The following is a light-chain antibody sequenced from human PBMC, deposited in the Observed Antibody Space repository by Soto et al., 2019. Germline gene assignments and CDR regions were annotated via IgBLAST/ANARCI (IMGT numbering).Light chain of an antibody. CDR2: AAS. V-gene: IGKV1-9*01. J-gene: IGKJ5*01. Sequence: DIQLTQSPSFLSASVGDRVTITCRASQAIYSYLAWYQQKPGKAPKLLIYAASTSQSGVSSRFSGSGSGTEFTLTISSLQPEDFATYYCQQLNSYPITLGQGTRLEIK. CDR1: QAIYSY. CDR3: QQLNSYPIT.